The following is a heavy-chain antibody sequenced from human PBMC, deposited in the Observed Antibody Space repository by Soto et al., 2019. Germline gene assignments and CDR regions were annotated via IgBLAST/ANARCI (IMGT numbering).Heavy chain of an antibody. CDR1: GFTFSSYA. Sequence: GGSLILSCAASGFTFSSYAMGWVRQAPGKGLEWVSAISGSGGSTYYADSVKGRFTISRDNSKNTLYLQMNSLRAEDTAVYYCAKGYSSGPYYFDYWGQGTLVTVSS. J-gene: IGHJ4*02. CDR3: AKGYSSGPYYFDY. D-gene: IGHD6-19*01. V-gene: IGHV3-23*01. CDR2: ISGSGGST.